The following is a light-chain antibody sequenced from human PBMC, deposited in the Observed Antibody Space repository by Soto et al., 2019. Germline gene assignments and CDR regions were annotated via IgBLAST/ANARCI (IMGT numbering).Light chain of an antibody. Sequence: IVLTQSPGTLSLSPGERATLSCRASQSGSSSYLAWYQQKPGQAPRLLIYGASSRATGIPDRFSGSGSGTDFTLTISRLEPEDFAVYYCQQYGSSPPWTFGQGTKVEVK. J-gene: IGKJ1*01. CDR1: QSGSSSY. CDR2: GAS. V-gene: IGKV3-20*01. CDR3: QQYGSSPPWT.